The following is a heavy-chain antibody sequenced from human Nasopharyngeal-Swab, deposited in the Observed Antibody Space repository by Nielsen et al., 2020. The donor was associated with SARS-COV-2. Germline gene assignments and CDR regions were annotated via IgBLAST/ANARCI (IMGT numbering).Heavy chain of an antibody. CDR1: AFTFSGYW. D-gene: IGHD3-22*01. J-gene: IGHJ4*02. V-gene: IGHV3-7*01. CDR2: IKQEGSEK. CDR3: ARVPGGYGSSGYYFDQ. Sequence: GESLKISCAASAFTFSGYWLNWVRQAPGKGLEWVASIKQEGSEKYYVDSVKGRFTISRDNAQNSLYLQMNSLRVEDTAVYYCARVPGGYGSSGYYFDQWGQGTLVTVSS.